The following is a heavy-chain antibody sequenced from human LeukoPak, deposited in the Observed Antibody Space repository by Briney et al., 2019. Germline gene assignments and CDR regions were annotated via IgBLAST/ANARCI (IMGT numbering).Heavy chain of an antibody. CDR3: ARDLTISPRYYYYMDV. Sequence: GGSLRLSCAASGFTFSSYSMNWVRQAPGKGLEWVSSISSSSSHIYYADSVKGRFTISRDNAKNSLYLQMNSLRAEDTAVYYCARDLTISPRYYYYMDVWGKGTTVTVSS. V-gene: IGHV3-21*01. CDR1: GFTFSSYS. J-gene: IGHJ6*03. CDR2: ISSSSSHI. D-gene: IGHD3-3*01.